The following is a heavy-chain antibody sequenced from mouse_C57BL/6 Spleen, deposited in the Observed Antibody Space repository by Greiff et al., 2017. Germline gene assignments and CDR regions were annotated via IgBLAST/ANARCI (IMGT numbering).Heavy chain of an antibody. CDR2: INPNYGTT. CDR1: GYSFTDYN. J-gene: IGHJ2*01. Sequence: QLKQSGPELVKPGASVKISCKASGYSFTDYNMNWVKQSNGKSLEWIGVINPNYGTTIYNQKFKGKATLTVDQSSSTAYMQLNSLTSEDAAVYYCYYYGSSYFDDWGQGTTLTVSS. D-gene: IGHD1-1*01. CDR3: YYYGSSYFDD. V-gene: IGHV1-39*01.